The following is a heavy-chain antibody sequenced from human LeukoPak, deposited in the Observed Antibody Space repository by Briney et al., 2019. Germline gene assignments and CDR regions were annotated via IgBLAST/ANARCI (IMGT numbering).Heavy chain of an antibody. J-gene: IGHJ4*02. Sequence: GGSLRLSCTASGFTFSDYAMNWFRQAPGKGLEWVGFIRSKAYGGTIEYAASVKGRFTISRDDSKSIAYLQMNSLKTEDTAVYYCTRCLEFQVVVSDYWGQGTLVTVSS. CDR3: TRCLEFQVVVSDY. D-gene: IGHD3-22*01. CDR1: GFTFSDYA. CDR2: IRSKAYGGTI. V-gene: IGHV3-49*03.